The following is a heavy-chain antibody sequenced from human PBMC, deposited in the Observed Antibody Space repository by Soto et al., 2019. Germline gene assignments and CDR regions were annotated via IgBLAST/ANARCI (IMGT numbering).Heavy chain of an antibody. J-gene: IGHJ4*02. D-gene: IGHD3-16*01. CDR2: FSGLGGRGDDT. Sequence: EVQLLESGGGLVQPGGSLRLSCAASGFTFSTYAMTWVRQAPGKGLEWISGFSGLGGRGDDTHYADSVQGRFTISGDNSKSTLLLQMHSLRAEDPAVYFCLRGRFGQTLDYWGQGILVAVSS. V-gene: IGHV3-23*01. CDR3: LRGRFGQTLDY. CDR1: GFTFSTYA.